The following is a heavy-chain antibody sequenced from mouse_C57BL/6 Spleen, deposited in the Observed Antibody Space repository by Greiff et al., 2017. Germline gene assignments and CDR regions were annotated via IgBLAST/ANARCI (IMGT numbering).Heavy chain of an antibody. Sequence: EVKLMESGGGLVKPGGSLKLSCAASGFTFSSYAMSWVRQTPEKRLEWVATISDGGSYTYYPDNVKGRFTISRDNAKNNLYLQMSHLKSEDTAMYYCARDRLRSDYYAMDYWGQGTSVTVSS. CDR1: GFTFSSYA. CDR3: ARDRLRSDYYAMDY. V-gene: IGHV5-4*01. J-gene: IGHJ4*01. CDR2: ISDGGSYT. D-gene: IGHD2-4*01.